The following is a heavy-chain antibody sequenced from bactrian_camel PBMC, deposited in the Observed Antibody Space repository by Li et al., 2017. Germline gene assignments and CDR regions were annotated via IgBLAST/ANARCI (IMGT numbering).Heavy chain of an antibody. Sequence: LVESGGGSVQAGGSLRLSCLYNHRGNCMGWFRQAPGKEREGVATIDTDGSTRYADSVKGQFTISQDSAHTLSLQMNNLKPEDTAMYYCARRLSCFTDYNTWGQGTQVTVS. CDR3: ARRLSCFTDYNT. V-gene: IGHV3S53*01. CDR1: NHRGNC. J-gene: IGHJ6*01. CDR2: IDTDGST. D-gene: IGHD3*01.